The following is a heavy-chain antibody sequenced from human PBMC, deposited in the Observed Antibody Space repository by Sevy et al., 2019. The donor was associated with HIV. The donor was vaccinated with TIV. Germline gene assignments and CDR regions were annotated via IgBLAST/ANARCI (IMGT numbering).Heavy chain of an antibody. D-gene: IGHD3-22*01. CDR3: ARWGNSSGIDY. CDR2: IWYDGINK. J-gene: IGHJ4*02. Sequence: GGSLRLSCTASGFYFGIHWVRQAPGKGLEWVALIWYDGINKDYADSVKGRFTISRDNSKNRVILQMNSLRAEDTGMYYCARWGNSSGIDYWGQGTLVTVSS. V-gene: IGHV3-33*01. CDR1: GFYFG.